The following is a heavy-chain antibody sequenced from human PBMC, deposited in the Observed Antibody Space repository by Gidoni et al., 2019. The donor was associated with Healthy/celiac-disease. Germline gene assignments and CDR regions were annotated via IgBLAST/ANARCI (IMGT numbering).Heavy chain of an antibody. CDR2: ISGSGGST. J-gene: IGHJ4*02. V-gene: IGHV3-23*01. CDR1: GFPFSSYA. D-gene: IGHD4-17*01. CDR3: AKDGLLFDY. Sequence: EVQLLESVGGLVQPGGSLRLACSASGFPFSSYAMSWVRQAPGKGLEWVSAISGSGGSTYYADSVKGRFTISRDNSKNTLYLQMNSLRAEDTAVYYCAKDGLLFDYWGQGTLVTVSS.